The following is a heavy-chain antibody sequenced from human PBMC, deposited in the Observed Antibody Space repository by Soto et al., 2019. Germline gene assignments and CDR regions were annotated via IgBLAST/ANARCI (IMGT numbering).Heavy chain of an antibody. CDR3: AKDKWELLQDY. J-gene: IGHJ4*02. V-gene: IGHV3-23*01. CDR2: ISGSGGST. CDR1: GFTFSSYA. Sequence: GGSLRLSCAASGFTFSSYAMGWVRRAPGKGLEWVSAISGSGGSTYYADSVKGRFTISRDNSKNTLYLQMNSLRAEDTAVYYCAKDKWELLQDYWGQGTLVTVSS. D-gene: IGHD1-26*01.